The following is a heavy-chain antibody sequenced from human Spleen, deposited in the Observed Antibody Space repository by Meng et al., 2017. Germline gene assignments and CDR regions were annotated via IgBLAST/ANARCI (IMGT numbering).Heavy chain of an antibody. Sequence: QGQLVQFGAEVKKPGAAVKVSCKASGYTFPDYWLHWVRRAPGQGLEWMGRINPKSGDTHYAQRFQGRVTMTGDTSISTAYMELSGLRSDDTAVYYCASGYYDSSGYYWEWGQGTLVTVSS. CDR3: ASGYYDSSGYYWE. V-gene: IGHV1-2*06. D-gene: IGHD3-22*01. CDR2: INPKSGDT. J-gene: IGHJ4*02. CDR1: GYTFPDYW.